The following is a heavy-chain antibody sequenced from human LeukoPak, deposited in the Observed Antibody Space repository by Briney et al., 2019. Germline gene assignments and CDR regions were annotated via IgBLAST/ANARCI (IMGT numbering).Heavy chain of an antibody. J-gene: IGHJ3*02. V-gene: IGHV3-48*01. Sequence: GGSLRLSCAASGFTFSGYSMNWVRQAPGKGLEWVSYISSSSSTIYYADSVKGRFTISRDNAKNTLYLQMNSLRPEDTAVYYCARDGRATESAFDIWGQGTMVTVSS. D-gene: IGHD5-12*01. CDR2: ISSSSSTI. CDR3: ARDGRATESAFDI. CDR1: GFTFSGYS.